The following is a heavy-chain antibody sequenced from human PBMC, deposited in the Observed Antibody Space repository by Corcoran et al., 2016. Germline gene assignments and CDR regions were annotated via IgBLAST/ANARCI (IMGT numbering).Heavy chain of an antibody. Sequence: QQLQVSGPGLVKPSETLSLTCTVSGGSISSSSYYWGWIRQPPGKGLEWIGSIYYSGSTYYNPSLKSRVTISVDTSKNQFSLKLSSVTAADTAVYYCARDGTLDYWGQGTLVTVSS. CDR2: IYYSGST. D-gene: IGHD6-13*01. CDR1: GGSISSSSYY. CDR3: ARDGTLDY. J-gene: IGHJ4*02. V-gene: IGHV4-39*07.